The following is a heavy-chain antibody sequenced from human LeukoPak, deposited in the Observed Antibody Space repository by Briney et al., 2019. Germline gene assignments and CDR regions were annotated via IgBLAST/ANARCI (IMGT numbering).Heavy chain of an antibody. V-gene: IGHV3-33*01. CDR2: IWYDGNTK. D-gene: IGHD1-14*01. Sequence: GMSLRLSCAASGFTLSAHGMHWVRQAPGKGLEWLAVIWYDGNTKYYSDSVKGRFTISRDSSKNTLYLEMNSLRAKDTAVYYCARDEVITFRLFDHWGQGTLVTVSS. CDR3: ARDEVITFRLFDH. J-gene: IGHJ4*02. CDR1: GFTLSAHG.